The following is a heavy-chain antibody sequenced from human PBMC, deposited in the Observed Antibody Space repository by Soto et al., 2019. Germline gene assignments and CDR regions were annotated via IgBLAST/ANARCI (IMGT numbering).Heavy chain of an antibody. Sequence: SETLSLTCAVYGGSFTGYSLTWIRQPPGKGLDWIGQINHSGSTNYNTSLKSRVTISVGTSKNQFSLELSSVTAADTAVYYCARGLFSENYYSGGWYYFDYWGQGALVTVSS. CDR2: INHSGST. J-gene: IGHJ4*02. CDR1: GGSFTGYS. CDR3: ARGLFSENYYSGGWYYFDY. D-gene: IGHD1-26*01. V-gene: IGHV4-34*01.